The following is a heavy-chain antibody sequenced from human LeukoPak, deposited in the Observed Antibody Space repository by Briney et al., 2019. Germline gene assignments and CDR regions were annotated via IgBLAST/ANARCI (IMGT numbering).Heavy chain of an antibody. CDR3: TTGNWGPY. Sequence: GGSLRLSCAASGFTFSNAWMNWVRQAPGKGLEWVGRIKRKTDAGTTDYATPVKGRFTISRDDSKNTQYLQMNSLKTEDTAVYYCTTGNWGPYWGQGTLVTVSS. CDR1: GFTFSNAW. CDR2: IKRKTDAGTT. V-gene: IGHV3-15*07. D-gene: IGHD7-27*01. J-gene: IGHJ4*02.